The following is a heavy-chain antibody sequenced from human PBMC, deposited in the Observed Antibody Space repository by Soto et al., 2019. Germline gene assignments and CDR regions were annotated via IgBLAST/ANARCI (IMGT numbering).Heavy chain of an antibody. V-gene: IGHV4-34*01. D-gene: IGHD3-10*01. CDR1: GKSFSGYY. J-gene: IGHJ6*02. CDR2: INHSGST. Sequence: SDTLSLTCAVYGKSFSGYYWRWIRQPPGKGLEWIGEINHSGSTNYNPSLKSRVTISVDTSKNQFSLKLSSVTAADTAVYYCARLNVLLWFGERNPYGMDVWGQGTTVTVS. CDR3: ARLNVLLWFGERNPYGMDV.